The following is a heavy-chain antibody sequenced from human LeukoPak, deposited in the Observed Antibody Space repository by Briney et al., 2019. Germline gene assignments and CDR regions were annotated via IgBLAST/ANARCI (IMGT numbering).Heavy chain of an antibody. V-gene: IGHV3-30-3*01. CDR2: ISYDGSNK. CDR3: ARGGTTVTLNAFDF. Sequence: GGSLRLSCAASGFTFSSYAMHWVRQAPGKGLEWVAVISYDGSNKYYADSVKGRFTISRDNSKNTLYLQMNSLRAEDTAVYYCARGGTTVTLNAFDFWGQGTLVTVSS. D-gene: IGHD4-17*01. J-gene: IGHJ3*01. CDR1: GFTFSSYA.